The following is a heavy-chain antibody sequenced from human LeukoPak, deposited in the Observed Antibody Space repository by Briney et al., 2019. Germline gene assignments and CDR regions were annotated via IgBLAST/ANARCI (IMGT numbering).Heavy chain of an antibody. CDR2: IGWNSART. D-gene: IGHD3-10*01. CDR3: GKDISAGGMDV. J-gene: IGHJ6*02. Sequence: SLRLSCTASESTFDHAMHWVRQTPGKGLEWVSGIGWNSARTGYADSVRGRFTISRDNAKNSLYLQMNSPRAEDTALYYCGKDISAGGMDVWGQGTTVTVSS. CDR1: ESTFDHA. V-gene: IGHV3-9*01.